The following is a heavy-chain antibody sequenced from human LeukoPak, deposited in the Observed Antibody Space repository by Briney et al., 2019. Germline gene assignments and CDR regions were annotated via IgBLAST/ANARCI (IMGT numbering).Heavy chain of an antibody. CDR2: ISAYNGNT. Sequence: ASVKVSCKASGYTFTSYGISWLRQAPGQGLEWMGWISAYNGNTNYAQKLQGRVTMPTDTSTSTAYMELRSLRSDDTAVYYCARDLVPAAMDPNWFDPWGQGTLVTVSS. CDR1: GYTFTSYG. D-gene: IGHD2-2*01. J-gene: IGHJ5*02. V-gene: IGHV1-18*01. CDR3: ARDLVPAAMDPNWFDP.